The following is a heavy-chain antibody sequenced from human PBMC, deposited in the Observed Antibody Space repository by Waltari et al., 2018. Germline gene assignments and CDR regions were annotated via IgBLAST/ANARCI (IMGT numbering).Heavy chain of an antibody. Sequence: QLQLQDPGPRLVKLSETLSLTCIVSADSSSSSDSSWGWTRQPPGKGLEWIGNSYERGSTLYNPSLKSRVTISVDTSKNQLSLRLTSVTAADTAVYFCAGLRDNHDGTRLYSSDWIRFDSWGQGTLVTVSS. CDR2: SYERGST. D-gene: IGHD6-25*01. V-gene: IGHV4-39*01. CDR3: AGLRDNHDGTRLYSSDWIRFDS. CDR1: ADSSSSSDSS. J-gene: IGHJ4*02.